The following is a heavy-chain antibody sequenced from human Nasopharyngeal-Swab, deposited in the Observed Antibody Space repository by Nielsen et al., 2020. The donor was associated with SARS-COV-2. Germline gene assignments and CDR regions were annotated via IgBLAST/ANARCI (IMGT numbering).Heavy chain of an antibody. J-gene: IGHJ6*02. V-gene: IGHV1-2*06. D-gene: IGHD6-19*01. CDR1: GYTFTGYY. CDR2: INPNSGGT. CDR3: ARDPPSVAGTGDYYYGMDV. Sequence: ASVKVSCKASGYTFTGYYMHWVRQAPGQGLDWMGRINPNSGGTNYAQKFQGRVTMTRDTSISTAYMELSRLRSDDTAVYYCARDPPSVAGTGDYYYGMDVWGQGTTVTVSS.